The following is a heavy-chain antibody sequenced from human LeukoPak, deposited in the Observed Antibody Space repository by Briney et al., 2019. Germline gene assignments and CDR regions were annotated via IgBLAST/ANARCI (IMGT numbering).Heavy chain of an antibody. CDR1: GFTFSSYV. J-gene: IGHJ4*02. D-gene: IGHD2-8*02. V-gene: IGHV3-33*01. CDR3: ARYNTGSVDY. Sequence: GGSLRLSCAASGFTFSSYVMHWFRQAPGKGLEWVAVIWYDGSKKYYADSVKGRFTISRDNSKNTLYLQMDSLRDTAVYYCARYNTGSVDYWGQGTLVTVSS. CDR2: IWYDGSKK.